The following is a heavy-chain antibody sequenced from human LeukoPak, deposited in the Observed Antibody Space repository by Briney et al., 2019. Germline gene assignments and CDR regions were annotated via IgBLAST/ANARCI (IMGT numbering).Heavy chain of an antibody. J-gene: IGHJ5*02. CDR3: ARHATAGILSSWFDP. Sequence: PSETLSLTCTVSGGSISSYYWSWIRQPPGKGLEWIGYIYYSGSTNYNPSLKSRVTISVDTSKNQFSLKLSSVTAADTAVYYCARHATAGILSSWFDPWGQGTLVTVSS. CDR1: GGSISSYY. D-gene: IGHD6-13*01. V-gene: IGHV4-59*08. CDR2: IYYSGST.